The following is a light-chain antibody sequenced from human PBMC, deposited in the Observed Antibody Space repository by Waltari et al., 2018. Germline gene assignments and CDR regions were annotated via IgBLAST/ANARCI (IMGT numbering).Light chain of an antibody. CDR3: QQVHDYPYT. J-gene: IGKJ2*01. CDR2: SAS. Sequence: IQLTQSPSSLSASVGDRVTITCRASQGISSSVAWYQQKPGKAPKLLIYSASSLQSGVPSRFGDSGSGTDFTLTIASLQPEDFATYYCQQVHDYPYTFGQGTRLEI. CDR1: QGISSS. V-gene: IGKV1-9*01.